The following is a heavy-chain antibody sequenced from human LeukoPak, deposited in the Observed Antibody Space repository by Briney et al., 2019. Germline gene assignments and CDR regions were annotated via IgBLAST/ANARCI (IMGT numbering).Heavy chain of an antibody. D-gene: IGHD3-22*01. CDR2: IYYSGST. CDR1: GGSISSYY. CDR3: ARECDIYDSCFDY. J-gene: IGHJ4*02. Sequence: SETLSLTCTVSGGSISSYYWSWIRQPPGKGLEWIGYIYYSGSTNYNPSLKSRVTISVDTSKNQFSLKLSSVTAADTAVYYCARECDIYDSCFDYWGQGTLVTVSS. V-gene: IGHV4-59*01.